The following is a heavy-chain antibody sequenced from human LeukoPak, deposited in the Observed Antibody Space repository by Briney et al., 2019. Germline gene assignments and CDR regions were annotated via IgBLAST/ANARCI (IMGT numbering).Heavy chain of an antibody. Sequence: GGSLRLSCAASGFTFSSYGMHWVRQAPGKGLEWVAFIRYDGSNKCYADSVKGRFTISRDNSKNTLYLQMNSLRAEDTAVYYCAKDATITMVRGVINWFDPWGQGTLVTVSS. J-gene: IGHJ5*02. CDR2: IRYDGSNK. CDR3: AKDATITMVRGVINWFDP. V-gene: IGHV3-30*02. CDR1: GFTFSSYG. D-gene: IGHD3-10*01.